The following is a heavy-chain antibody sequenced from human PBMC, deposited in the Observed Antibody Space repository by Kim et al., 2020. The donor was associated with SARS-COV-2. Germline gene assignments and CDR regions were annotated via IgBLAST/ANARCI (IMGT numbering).Heavy chain of an antibody. CDR3: AKVMVPRYNWFDP. D-gene: IGHD2-8*01. V-gene: IGHV3-23*01. J-gene: IGHJ5*02. Sequence: ADSGKGRLTSSRENSKNTLYRQMNRLRAEDTAVYYCAKVMVPRYNWFDPWGQGTLVTVSS.